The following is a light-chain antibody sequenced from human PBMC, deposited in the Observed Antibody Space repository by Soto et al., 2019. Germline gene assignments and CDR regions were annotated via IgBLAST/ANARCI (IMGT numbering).Light chain of an antibody. J-gene: IGKJ4*01. V-gene: IGKV1-5*01. CDR2: DAF. Sequence: DLQMAQSPSSLSASVGDRVTITCRASQRISSWLAWYQQKPGKAPKLLIFDAFSLESGVPSRFSGSRSGTEFTLTISSLQPDDYATYYCQQYNSYSPLTFGGGTKVDIK. CDR3: QQYNSYSPLT. CDR1: QRISSW.